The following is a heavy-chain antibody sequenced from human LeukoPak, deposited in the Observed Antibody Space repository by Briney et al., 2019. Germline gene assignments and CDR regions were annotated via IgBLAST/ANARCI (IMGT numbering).Heavy chain of an antibody. CDR2: VSGYNGNT. Sequence: GASVKASCKTSGYTFSRHGITWVRQAPGQGLEWMGWVSGYNGNTNYTQNVQGRVTVTTDTATNIAYMELRSMRSDDTAVYYCAKDIHPGLDSGASCCFDYWGQGTPVTVSS. CDR3: AKDIHPGLDSGASCCFDY. CDR1: GYTFSRHG. V-gene: IGHV1-18*01. D-gene: IGHD3-22*01. J-gene: IGHJ4*02.